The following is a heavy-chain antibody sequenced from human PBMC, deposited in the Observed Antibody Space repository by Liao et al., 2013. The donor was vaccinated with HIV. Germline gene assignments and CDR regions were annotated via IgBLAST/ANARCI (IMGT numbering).Heavy chain of an antibody. J-gene: IGHJ3*02. Sequence: QVQLQESGPGLVKPSETLSLTCTVSGGSISSSSYYWGWIRQPPGKGLEWIGRIHTSGGTNDNPSLKSRVKISVDTSKNQFSLKLSSVTAADTAVYYCARERYFDWFDAFDIWGQGTMVTVSS. CDR2: IHTSGGT. CDR1: GGSISSSSYY. D-gene: IGHD3-9*01. V-gene: IGHV4-39*07. CDR3: ARERYFDWFDAFDI.